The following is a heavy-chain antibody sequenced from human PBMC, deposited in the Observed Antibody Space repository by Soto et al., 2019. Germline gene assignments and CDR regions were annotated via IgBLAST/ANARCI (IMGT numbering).Heavy chain of an antibody. V-gene: IGHV3-66*01. Sequence: EVQLVESGGGLVQPGGSLRLSCAASGFTVSSNYMSWVRQAPGKGLEWVSVIYSGGSTYYADSVKGRFTISRDNSKNTLYLQMNSLRADDTAVYYCARILTLPRPSSTPVDYFDYWGQGTLVTVSS. D-gene: IGHD2-2*01. CDR1: GFTVSSNY. CDR2: IYSGGST. CDR3: ARILTLPRPSSTPVDYFDY. J-gene: IGHJ4*02.